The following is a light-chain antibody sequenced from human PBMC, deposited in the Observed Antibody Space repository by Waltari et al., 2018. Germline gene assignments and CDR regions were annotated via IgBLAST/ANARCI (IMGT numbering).Light chain of an antibody. CDR3: QSYDTSLSVV. J-gene: IGLJ3*02. V-gene: IGLV1-40*01. CDR1: GSNLGAGPA. CDR2: GST. Sequence: QSVLTQPPSVSGAPGQRVPIPCTGRGSNLGAGPAFHWYQHLPRAAPKLLIYGSTSRPLGVPARFFGSTSGTSASLAITGLQAEDEADYYCQSYDTSLSVVFGGGTKLTVL.